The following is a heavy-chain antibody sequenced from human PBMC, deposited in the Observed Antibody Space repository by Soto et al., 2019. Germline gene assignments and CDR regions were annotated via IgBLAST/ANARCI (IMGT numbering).Heavy chain of an antibody. CDR2: ISGSGGST. J-gene: IGHJ3*01. Sequence: GGSLRLSCAASGFTFSSYAMSWVRQAPGKGLEWVSAISGSGGSTYYADSVKGRFTISRDNAKNSLVLQMNSLRLEDTAFYFCVRDTYYDFWSGPGGPFDLWGPGTMVTVSS. D-gene: IGHD3-3*01. CDR3: VRDTYYDFWSGPGGPFDL. V-gene: IGHV3-23*01. CDR1: GFTFSSYA.